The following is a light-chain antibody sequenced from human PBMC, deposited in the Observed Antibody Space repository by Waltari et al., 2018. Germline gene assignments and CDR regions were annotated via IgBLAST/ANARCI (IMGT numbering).Light chain of an antibody. CDR3: QYYYNIPDT. J-gene: IGKJ2*01. CDR2: WAS. CDR1: QSVFFSSHNKRL. Sequence: EIVITQSPDSLAVSLGERATIHCQSSQSVFFSSHNKRLLAWYQQQPGQPPKVLIYWASTRQSVVPDRCSGSWSGKDFTLISSILHAEDVVVYYCQYYYNIPDTFGQGTKLEI. V-gene: IGKV4-1*01.